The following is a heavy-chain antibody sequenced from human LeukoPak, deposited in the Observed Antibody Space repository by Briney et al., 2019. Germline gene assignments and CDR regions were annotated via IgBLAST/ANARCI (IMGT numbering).Heavy chain of an antibody. V-gene: IGHV3-23*01. D-gene: IGHD2-15*01. CDR2: ISGSGGST. J-gene: IGHJ4*02. CDR1: GCTFSGYA. Sequence: GGSLRLSCAASGCTFSGYAMSWVRQAPGKGLEWVSAISGSGGSTYYADSVKGRFTISRDNSKNTLYLQMNSLRAEDTAVYYCAKDLGYCSGGSCLALDYWGQGTLVTVSS. CDR3: AKDLGYCSGGSCLALDY.